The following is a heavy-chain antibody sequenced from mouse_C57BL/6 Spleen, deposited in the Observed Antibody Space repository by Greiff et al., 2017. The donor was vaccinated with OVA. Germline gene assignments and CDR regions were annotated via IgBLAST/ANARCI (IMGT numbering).Heavy chain of an antibody. CDR3: TRPLLWEEGAWFAY. V-gene: IGHV6-6*01. CDR2: IRNKANNHAT. J-gene: IGHJ3*01. D-gene: IGHD2-1*01. CDR1: GFTFSDAW. Sequence: EVQLVESGGGLVQPGGSMKLSCAASGFTFSDAWMDWVRQSPEKGLEWVAEIRNKANNHATYYAESVKGRFTISRDDSKSSVYLQMNSLRAEDTGIYYCTRPLLWEEGAWFAYWGQGTLVTVSA.